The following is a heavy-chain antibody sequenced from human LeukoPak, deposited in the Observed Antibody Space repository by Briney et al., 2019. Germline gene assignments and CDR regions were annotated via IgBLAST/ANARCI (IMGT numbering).Heavy chain of an antibody. CDR1: GCTFTSYD. V-gene: IGHV1-8*01. D-gene: IGHD6-13*01. Sequence: ASVKVSCKASGCTFTSYDINWVRQATGQGLEWMGWMNPNSGNTGYAQKFQGRVTMTRNTSISTAYMELSSLRSEDTAVYYCARETAAAGNNWFDPWGQGTLVTVSS. CDR2: MNPNSGNT. CDR3: ARETAAAGNNWFDP. J-gene: IGHJ5*02.